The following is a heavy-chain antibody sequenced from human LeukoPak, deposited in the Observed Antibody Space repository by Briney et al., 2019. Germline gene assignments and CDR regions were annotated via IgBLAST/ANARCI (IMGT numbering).Heavy chain of an antibody. V-gene: IGHV4-39*01. CDR1: GGSISISSYY. CDR2: FYFSGST. CDR3: ARHSSGSYRGFDD. D-gene: IGHD1-26*01. Sequence: PSETLSLTCTVSGGSISISSYYWGWIRQPPGKGLEWIGSFYFSGSTYYNPSLKSRVTISVDTSKNQFSLKLGSVTAADTAVYYCARHSSGSYRGFDDWGQETLVTVSS. J-gene: IGHJ4*02.